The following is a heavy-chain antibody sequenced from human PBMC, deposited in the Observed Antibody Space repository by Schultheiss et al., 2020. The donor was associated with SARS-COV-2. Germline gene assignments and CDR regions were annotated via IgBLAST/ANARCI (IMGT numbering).Heavy chain of an antibody. CDR1: GFTFSSYW. V-gene: IGHV3-7*01. CDR3: ARDPVQNSGGMDV. Sequence: GGSLRLSCAASGFTFSSYWMSWVRQAPGKGLEWVANIKQDGSEKYYVDSVKGRFTISRDNAKNSLYLQMNSLRAEDTAVYYCARDPVQNSGGMDVWGQGTTVTVSS. CDR2: IKQDGSEK. J-gene: IGHJ6*02. D-gene: IGHD6-25*01.